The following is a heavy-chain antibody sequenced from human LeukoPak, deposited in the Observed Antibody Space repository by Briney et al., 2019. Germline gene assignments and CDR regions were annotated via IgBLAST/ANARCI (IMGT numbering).Heavy chain of an antibody. Sequence: SETLSLTCTVSGGSISSYYWSWIRQPPGKGLEWIGYIYYSGSTNYNPSLKSRVTISVDTSKNQFSLKLSSVTAADTAVYYCARLPYDSSGLDYWGQGTLVTVSS. V-gene: IGHV4-59*08. CDR3: ARLPYDSSGLDY. CDR1: GGSISSYY. D-gene: IGHD3-22*01. CDR2: IYYSGST. J-gene: IGHJ4*02.